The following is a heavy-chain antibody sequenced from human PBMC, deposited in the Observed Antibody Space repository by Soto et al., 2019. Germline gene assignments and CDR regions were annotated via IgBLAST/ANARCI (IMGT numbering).Heavy chain of an antibody. J-gene: IGHJ6*02. Sequence: QGQLVQSGAEVKKPGASVKVSCKASGYTFTRYGISWVRQAPGQGLEWMGWISGYNGDTKYAQKFQGRVTMTVDTSMTTAYMELRSRTSDDRAVYYCAKNGHTPYYYYGMDVLGQGTTVTVSS. CDR1: GYTFTRYG. CDR2: ISGYNGDT. CDR3: AKNGHTPYYYYGMDV. V-gene: IGHV1-18*01. D-gene: IGHD2-15*01.